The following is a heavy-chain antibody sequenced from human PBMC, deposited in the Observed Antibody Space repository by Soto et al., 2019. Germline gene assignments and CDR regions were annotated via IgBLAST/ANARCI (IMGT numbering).Heavy chain of an antibody. Sequence: QVQLVESGGRLVKPGGSLRLSCAASGFSFGDYYMSWIRQAPGKGLEWISFISSSASNRDYADSVRGRFTISRDNVNNSLYLQMNSLTVEDTAVYYCVKDGGDSGSSIAVNWGRGTLVTVSS. CDR2: ISSSASNR. D-gene: IGHD1-26*01. CDR1: GFSFGDYY. V-gene: IGHV3-11*04. CDR3: VKDGGDSGSSIAVN. J-gene: IGHJ4*02.